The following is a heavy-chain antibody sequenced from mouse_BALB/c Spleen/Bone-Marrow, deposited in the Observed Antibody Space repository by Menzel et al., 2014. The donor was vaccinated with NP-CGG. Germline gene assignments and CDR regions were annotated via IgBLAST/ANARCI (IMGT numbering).Heavy chain of an antibody. CDR3: ARLNYYGNLFV. V-gene: IGHV4-1*02. D-gene: IGHD1-1*01. CDR2: INPDSSTI. Sequence: EVQLQQSGGGLVHPGGSLKLSCAASGSDFSSYWMSWVRQAPGKGLEWIGEINPDSSTINYTPSLKDKFIISRDNAKNTLYLQMSKVRSEDTALYYCARLNYYGNLFVWGAGTTVTVSS. CDR1: GSDFSSYW. J-gene: IGHJ1*01.